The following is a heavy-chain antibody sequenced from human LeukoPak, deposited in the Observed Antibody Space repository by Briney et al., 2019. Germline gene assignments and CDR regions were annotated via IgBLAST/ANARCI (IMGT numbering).Heavy chain of an antibody. Sequence: LGGSLRLSCAASGFTFSSYAMSWVRQAPGKGLEWVSSISSSSSYIYYADSVKGRFTISRDNAKNSLYLQMTSLRAEDTAVYYCARDPPVYYYDSSGYDAFDIWGQGTMVTVSS. J-gene: IGHJ3*02. D-gene: IGHD3-22*01. V-gene: IGHV3-21*01. CDR3: ARDPPVYYYDSSGYDAFDI. CDR2: ISSSSSYI. CDR1: GFTFSSYA.